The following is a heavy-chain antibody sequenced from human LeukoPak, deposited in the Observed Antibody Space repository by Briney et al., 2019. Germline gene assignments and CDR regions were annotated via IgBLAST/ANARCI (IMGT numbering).Heavy chain of an antibody. CDR2: INPNSGGT. V-gene: IGHV1-2*02. D-gene: IGHD2-2*01. CDR3: ARDGGVVVPAAPNY. J-gene: IGHJ4*02. CDR1: GYTFTGYY. Sequence: GASVKVSCKASGYTFTGYYMHWVRQAPGQGLEWMGWINPNSGGTNYAQKFQGRVTMTRDTSISTAYMELSRLRSDDTAVCYCARDGGVVVPAAPNYWGQGTLVTVSS.